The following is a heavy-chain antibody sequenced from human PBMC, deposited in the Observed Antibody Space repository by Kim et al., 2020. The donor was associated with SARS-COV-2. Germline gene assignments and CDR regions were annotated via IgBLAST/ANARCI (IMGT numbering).Heavy chain of an antibody. Sequence: SETLSLTCAVYGGSFSGYYWSWIRQPPGKGLEWIGEINHSGSTNYNPSLKSRVTISVDTSKNQFSLKLSSVTAADTAVYYCARGPTLVVPAAMLDYWGQGTLVTVSS. CDR1: GGSFSGYY. CDR3: ARGPTLVVPAAMLDY. V-gene: IGHV4-34*01. D-gene: IGHD2-2*01. CDR2: INHSGST. J-gene: IGHJ4*02.